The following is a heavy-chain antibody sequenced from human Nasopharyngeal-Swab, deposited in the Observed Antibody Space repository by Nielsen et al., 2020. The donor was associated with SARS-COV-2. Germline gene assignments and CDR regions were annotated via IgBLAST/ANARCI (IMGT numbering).Heavy chain of an antibody. D-gene: IGHD3-10*02. CDR1: GYLFTAFA. CDR2: IDAADGNT. Sequence: ASVKVSCKGSGYLFTAFAIHWVRQAPGQSLQWLGWIDAADGNTKYSQKFQGRVSITRDTSASTAYMELSSLTSEDTAVYYCTILGAYTASAFDIWGQGTMVAVSS. V-gene: IGHV1-3*01. J-gene: IGHJ3*02. CDR3: TILGAYTASAFDI.